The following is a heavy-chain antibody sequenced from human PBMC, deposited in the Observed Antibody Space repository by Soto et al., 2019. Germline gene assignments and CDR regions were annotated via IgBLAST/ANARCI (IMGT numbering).Heavy chain of an antibody. CDR2: ITSSATTI. CDR3: ARDLWPTFATEDYFYYGRDV. J-gene: IGHJ6*02. CDR1: GFALSDYY. D-gene: IGHD3-10*02. Sequence: GGSLRLSCAGSGFALSDYYMNWIRQAPGKGLEWVAYITSSATTIFYADSVKGRFTISRDNAKNSLYLQMSSLTAEDTAVYYCARDLWPTFATEDYFYYGRDVWGQGSTVTVAS. V-gene: IGHV3-11*01.